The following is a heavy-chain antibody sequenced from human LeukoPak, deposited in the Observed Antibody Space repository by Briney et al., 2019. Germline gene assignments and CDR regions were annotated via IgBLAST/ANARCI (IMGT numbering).Heavy chain of an antibody. V-gene: IGHV4-39*07. D-gene: IGHD2-15*01. CDR3: AGGDAARWRDV. CDR2: VYSGGRS. J-gene: IGHJ6*04. CDR1: GGSISRGSYY. Sequence: PSETLSLTCSVSGGSISRGSYYWDWIRQPPGKGLEWIGSVYSGGRSYYNSSLKSRITISEDTSRNQFSLNLTAVTAADTAVYYCAGGDAARWRDVWGKGTTVIVSS.